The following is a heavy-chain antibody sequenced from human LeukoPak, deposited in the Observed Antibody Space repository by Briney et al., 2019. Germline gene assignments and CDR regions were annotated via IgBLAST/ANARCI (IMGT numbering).Heavy chain of an antibody. CDR1: GYSISSGYY. CDR3: ARVGRFAGPDY. D-gene: IGHD6-13*01. V-gene: IGHV4-38-2*01. J-gene: IGHJ4*02. Sequence: SETLSLTCAVSGYSISSGYYWGWIRQPQGKGLEWIGSIYHDGSTYYNPSLKSRGTISIDTSNNHFSLKLSSVTAADTAVYYCARVGRFAGPDYWGQGTLVTVSS. CDR2: IYHDGST.